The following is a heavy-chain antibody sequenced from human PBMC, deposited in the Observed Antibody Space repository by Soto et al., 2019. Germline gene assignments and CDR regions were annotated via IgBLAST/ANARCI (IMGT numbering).Heavy chain of an antibody. Sequence: LQLQQSGSGQGKPSETLSLTCAVSGGSVSSGGYSWSRIRQSPETGLEWIGYIYHTGNAYYNASLKTRVPMSLAKSNNRFSLNLKSVTAADTAVYCCASSVVTQNVLTGYGFDSWGQGTLVTVSS. V-gene: IGHV4-30-2*06. CDR1: GGSVSSGGYS. CDR2: IYHTGNA. D-gene: IGHD3-9*01. J-gene: IGHJ4*02. CDR3: ASSVVTQNVLTGYGFDS.